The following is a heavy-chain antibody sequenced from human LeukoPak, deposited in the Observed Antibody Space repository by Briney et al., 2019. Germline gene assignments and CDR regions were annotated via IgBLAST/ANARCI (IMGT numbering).Heavy chain of an antibody. D-gene: IGHD3-16*02. CDR1: GGSISSGFW. CDR2: IHHSGST. Sequence: SGTLSLTCVVSGGSISSGFWWSWVRQLPGKGLEWIGEIHHSGSTNYNPSLKSRITMSVDTSKNQFSLQLASVTAADTAVYFCARSYQLPSYYFDYWGQGTLATVSS. J-gene: IGHJ4*02. V-gene: IGHV4-4*02. CDR3: ARSYQLPSYYFDY.